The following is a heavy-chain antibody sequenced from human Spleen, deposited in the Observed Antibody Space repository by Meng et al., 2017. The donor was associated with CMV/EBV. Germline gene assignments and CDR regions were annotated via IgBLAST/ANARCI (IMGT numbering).Heavy chain of an antibody. V-gene: IGHV4-34*01. CDR3: ARDLKAVAGLDY. CDR2: INHSGST. J-gene: IGHJ4*02. CDR1: GGSFSGYY. Sequence: SETLSLTCAVYGGSFSGYYWSWIRQPPGKGLEWIGEINHSGSTNHNPSLKSRVTISVGTSKNQFSLKLSSVTAADTAVYYCARDLKAVAGLDYWGQGTLVTVSS. D-gene: IGHD6-19*01.